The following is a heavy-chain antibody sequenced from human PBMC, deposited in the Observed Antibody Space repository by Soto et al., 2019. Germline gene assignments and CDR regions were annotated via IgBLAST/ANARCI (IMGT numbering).Heavy chain of an antibody. Sequence: XESLRLSCAASGFTFSNAGMSWVRQAPGKGLEWVGRIKSKTDGWTTDYAAPVKGRFTISRDDSKNTLYLQMNSLKTEDTAVYYCTTDLAAALEWFEAPESYYYYGMDVWGQGTTVTVSS. CDR1: GFTFSNAG. V-gene: IGHV3-15*01. D-gene: IGHD3-3*01. J-gene: IGHJ6*02. CDR2: IKSKTDGWTT. CDR3: TTDLAAALEWFEAPESYYYYGMDV.